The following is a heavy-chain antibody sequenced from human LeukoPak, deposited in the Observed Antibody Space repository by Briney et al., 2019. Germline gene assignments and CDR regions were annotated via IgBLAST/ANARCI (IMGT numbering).Heavy chain of an antibody. Sequence: PGGSLRLSCAASGLSFSSFAMSWVRQGPARGLEWVSAISGSGGSTYYADSVKGRFTISRDNSKNTLYLQMNSLRAEDTAVYYCARRCYDSSGFDYWGQGTLVTVSS. CDR1: GLSFSSFA. CDR3: ARRCYDSSGFDY. CDR2: ISGSGGST. D-gene: IGHD3-22*01. V-gene: IGHV3-23*01. J-gene: IGHJ4*02.